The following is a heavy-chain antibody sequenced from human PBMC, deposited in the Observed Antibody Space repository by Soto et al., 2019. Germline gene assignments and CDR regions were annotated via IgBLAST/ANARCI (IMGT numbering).Heavy chain of an antibody. V-gene: IGHV3-30*18. J-gene: IGHJ4*02. CDR2: ISYDGSNK. CDR3: AKLADPTGTIDY. CDR1: GFTFSSYG. D-gene: IGHD1-1*01. Sequence: QVQLVESGGGVVQPGRSLRLSCAGSGFTFSSYGMHWVRQAPGKGLEWVAVISYDGSNKYYADSVKGRFTISRDNSKNTLYLQMNSLRAEDTAVYYCAKLADPTGTIDYWGQGTLVTVSS.